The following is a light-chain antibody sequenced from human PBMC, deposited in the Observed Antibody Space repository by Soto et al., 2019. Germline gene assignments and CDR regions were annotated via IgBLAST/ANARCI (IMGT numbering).Light chain of an antibody. Sequence: DIQMTQSPSSLSASVGDRVNITCRASQSISSYLNWYQQKPGKAPKLLIYAASSLQSGVPSRFSGSGSGTDFTLTISSLQPEDCATYYCQQSYSTAWTFGQGTKVEIK. CDR2: AAS. CDR3: QQSYSTAWT. CDR1: QSISSY. J-gene: IGKJ1*01. V-gene: IGKV1-39*01.